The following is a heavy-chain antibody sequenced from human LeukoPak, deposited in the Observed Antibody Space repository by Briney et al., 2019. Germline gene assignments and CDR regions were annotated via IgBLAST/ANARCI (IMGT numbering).Heavy chain of an antibody. CDR2: IYHSGST. V-gene: IGHV4-4*02. CDR3: AIRYSSRWYSDAFDI. J-gene: IGHJ3*02. D-gene: IGHD6-13*01. Sequence: PSETLSLTCAVSGGSISSSNWWSWVRQPPGKGLEWIGEIYHSGSTNYNPSLKSRVTISVDKSKNQFSLKLSSVAAADTAVYYCAIRYSSRWYSDAFDIWGQGTMVTVSA. CDR1: GGSISSSNW.